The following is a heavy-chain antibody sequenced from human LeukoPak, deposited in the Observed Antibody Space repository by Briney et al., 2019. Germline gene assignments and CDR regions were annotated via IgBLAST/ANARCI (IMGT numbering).Heavy chain of an antibody. D-gene: IGHD2-2*01. Sequence: GGSLRLSCAASGFTFSSYGMHWVRQAPGKGLEWVAFIRYDGSNKYYADSVKGQFTISRDNSKNTLYLQMNSLRAEDTAVYYCAKDRAFKCSSTSCYDYYYMDVWGKGTTVTVSS. V-gene: IGHV3-30*02. CDR1: GFTFSSYG. CDR2: IRYDGSNK. CDR3: AKDRAFKCSSTSCYDYYYMDV. J-gene: IGHJ6*03.